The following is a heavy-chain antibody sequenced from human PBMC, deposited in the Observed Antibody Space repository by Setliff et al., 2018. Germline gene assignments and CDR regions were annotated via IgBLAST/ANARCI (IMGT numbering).Heavy chain of an antibody. CDR1: GDSISRSTYY. Sequence: SETLSLTCTVSGDSISRSTYYWGWIRQSPGKGLDWVGTVDHSGNTFYNPSLKSRVTISVDTSKNQLSLELASVTAADTAVYYCARRDSTGYYGYSFDFWGQGTLVTVSS. CDR3: ARRDSTGYYGYSFDF. V-gene: IGHV4-39*01. J-gene: IGHJ4*02. D-gene: IGHD3-22*01. CDR2: VDHSGNT.